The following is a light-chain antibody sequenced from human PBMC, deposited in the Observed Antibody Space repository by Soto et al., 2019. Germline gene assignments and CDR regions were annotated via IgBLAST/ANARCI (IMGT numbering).Light chain of an antibody. CDR2: DVS. J-gene: IGLJ2*01. V-gene: IGLV2-11*01. CDR3: CSYAGSLVA. CDR1: SCDVGGYNY. Sequence: PGQSVTISCTETSCDVGGYNYVSWYQQHPGKATKLMIYDVSKRPSGVPDRFSGSKSGNTASLTISGLQAEDEADYYCCSYAGSLVAFGGGTKVTVL.